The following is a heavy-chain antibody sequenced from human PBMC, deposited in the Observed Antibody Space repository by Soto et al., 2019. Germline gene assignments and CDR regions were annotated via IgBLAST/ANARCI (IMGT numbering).Heavy chain of an antibody. CDR2: ISGSGGST. Sequence: GGSLRLSCAASGFTFSSYAMSWVRQAPGKGLEWVSAISGSGGSTYYADSVKGRFTISRDNSKNTLYLQMNSLRAEDTAVYYCAKRGWDIVVVVAATPLYGWGQGTLVTVSS. CDR3: AKRGWDIVVVVAATPLYG. V-gene: IGHV3-23*01. D-gene: IGHD2-15*01. CDR1: GFTFSSYA. J-gene: IGHJ4*02.